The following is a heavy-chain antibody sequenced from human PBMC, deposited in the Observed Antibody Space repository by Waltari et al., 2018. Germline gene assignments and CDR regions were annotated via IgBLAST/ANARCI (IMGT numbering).Heavy chain of an antibody. D-gene: IGHD2-15*01. Sequence: QVQLVQSGTEVKKPGASVRVSCKASGYTFIDHYIHWVRQAPGQGLEWMGWMNPNSGGTNYAQKLQGRVTMTRDTSTSTAYMELTRMTSDDTAIYYCARDGGFDFWGQGSLVTVSS. CDR3: ARDGGFDF. CDR1: GYTFIDHY. CDR2: MNPNSGGT. J-gene: IGHJ4*02. V-gene: IGHV1-2*02.